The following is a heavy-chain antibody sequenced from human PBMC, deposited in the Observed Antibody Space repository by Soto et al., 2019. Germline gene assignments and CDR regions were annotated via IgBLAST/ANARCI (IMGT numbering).Heavy chain of an antibody. J-gene: IGHJ4*02. CDR2: IYYSGST. CDR3: ARTRYCSGGSCYSDYFDY. CDR1: GGSISSYY. V-gene: IGHV4-59*01. Sequence: PSETLSLTCTVSGGSISSYYWSWIRQPPGKGLEWIGYIYYSGSTNYNPSLKRRVTISVDTSKNQFSLKLSSVTAADTAVYYCARTRYCSGGSCYSDYFDYWGQGTLVTVSS. D-gene: IGHD2-15*01.